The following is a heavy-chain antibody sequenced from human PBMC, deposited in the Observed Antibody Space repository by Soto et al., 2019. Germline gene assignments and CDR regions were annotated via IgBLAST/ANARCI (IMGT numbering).Heavy chain of an antibody. CDR2: IIPIFGTA. CDR3: ARDTAEFGSSGWYGEYYYGMDV. Sequence: ASVKVSCKASGGTFSSYAISWVRQAPGQGLEWMGGIIPIFGTANYAQKFQGRVTITADESTSTAYMELSSLRSEDTAVYYCARDTAEFGSSGWYGEYYYGMDVWGQGTTVTVSS. CDR1: GGTFSSYA. J-gene: IGHJ6*02. V-gene: IGHV1-69*13. D-gene: IGHD6-19*01.